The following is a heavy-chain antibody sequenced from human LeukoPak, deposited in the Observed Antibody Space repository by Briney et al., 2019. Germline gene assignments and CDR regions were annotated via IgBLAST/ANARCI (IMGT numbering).Heavy chain of an antibody. CDR1: GFTFSSYW. V-gene: IGHV3-74*01. Sequence: GGSLRLSCAASGFTFSSYWMHWVRQAPGKGLVWVSRINSDGSSTSYADSVKGRFTISRDNAKNTLYLQMNSLRAEDTAVYYCAKGRRGSSYVHYFDSWGQGALVTVSS. J-gene: IGHJ4*02. D-gene: IGHD5-18*01. CDR2: INSDGSST. CDR3: AKGRRGSSYVHYFDS.